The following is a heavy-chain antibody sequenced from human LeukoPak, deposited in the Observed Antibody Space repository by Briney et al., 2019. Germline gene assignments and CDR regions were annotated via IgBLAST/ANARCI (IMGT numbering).Heavy chain of an antibody. CDR1: GFTFSSYW. CDR2: INSDGSST. D-gene: IGHD5-18*01. J-gene: IGHJ4*02. CDR3: SRPGYSYGRYSDY. Sequence: PGGSLRLSCAASGFTFSSYWMHWVRQAPGKGLVWVSRINSDGSSTSYADSVKGRFTISRDNAKNTLYLQMNSLRAEDTAVYYCSRPGYSYGRYSDYWGQGTLVTVSS. V-gene: IGHV3-74*01.